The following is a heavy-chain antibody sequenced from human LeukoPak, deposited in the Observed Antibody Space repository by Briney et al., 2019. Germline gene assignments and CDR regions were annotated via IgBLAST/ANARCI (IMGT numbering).Heavy chain of an antibody. V-gene: IGHV4-34*01. J-gene: IGHJ4*02. CDR1: GGSFSGYF. CDR3: ARTGSYYSLDY. Sequence: PSETLSLTCAVYGGSFSGYFWSWIRQPPGKGLEWIGEINHSGSTTYNPSLKSRVTISVDSYKNQFSLKLSSVTAADTAVYYCARTGSYYSLDYWGQGTLVTVSS. D-gene: IGHD1-26*01. CDR2: INHSGST.